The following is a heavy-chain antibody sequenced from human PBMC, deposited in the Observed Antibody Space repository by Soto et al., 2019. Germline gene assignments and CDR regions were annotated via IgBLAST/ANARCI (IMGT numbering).Heavy chain of an antibody. CDR2: ISGSGDST. J-gene: IGHJ4*02. V-gene: IGHV3-23*01. CDR1: GFTFSSYA. CDR3: AKFYYGSGGYFDC. Sequence: EVQLLESGGGLVQPGGSLRLSCAASGFTFSSYAMSWVRQAPGKGLEWVSAISGSGDSTYYADSVNGRFTISRDSSKNTLYLQMNSLRAEDTAVYYCAKFYYGSGGYFDCWGQGTLVTVSS. D-gene: IGHD3-10*01.